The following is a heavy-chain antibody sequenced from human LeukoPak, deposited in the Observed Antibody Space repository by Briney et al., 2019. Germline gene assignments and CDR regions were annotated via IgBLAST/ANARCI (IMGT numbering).Heavy chain of an antibody. Sequence: PGGSLRLSCAASGFTFSNSAMNWVRQAPGKGLEWVSSINTGSSHIYYADSVKGRFTISRDNAKNSVYLQMNSLRAEDTAVYYCARDPTYYLRYGYFDFWGQGILVTVSS. D-gene: IGHD1-26*01. V-gene: IGHV3-21*01. CDR1: GFTFSNSA. CDR2: INTGSSHI. J-gene: IGHJ4*02. CDR3: ARDPTYYLRYGYFDF.